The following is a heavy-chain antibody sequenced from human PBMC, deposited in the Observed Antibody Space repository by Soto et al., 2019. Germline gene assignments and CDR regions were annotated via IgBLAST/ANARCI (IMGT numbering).Heavy chain of an antibody. J-gene: IGHJ4*02. CDR1: GYTFTSYY. Sequence: QVQLVQSGAEVKKPGASVKVSCKASGYTFTSYYMHWVRQAPGQGLEWVGIIKPSGGSTSYAQKFKGRVTMTRDTTTSTAYMELRSLRSEDTAVYYCARAESIAAAGTLFRFNYWGQGTLVTVSS. CDR2: IKPSGGST. CDR3: ARAESIAAAGTLFRFNY. D-gene: IGHD6-13*01. V-gene: IGHV1-46*03.